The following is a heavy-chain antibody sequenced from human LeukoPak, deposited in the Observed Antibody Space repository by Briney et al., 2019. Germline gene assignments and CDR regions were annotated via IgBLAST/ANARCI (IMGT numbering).Heavy chain of an antibody. Sequence: QAGGSLRLSCAASGFTVSANYMSWVRQAPGKGLEWVSVLYRGGDTYYAASVKGRFTISRDTSENTLHLQMNSLRADDAAVYYCARGGGAFCGDDCYRNFDYWGQGTLVTVSS. CDR2: LYRGGDT. V-gene: IGHV3-66*02. CDR1: GFTVSANY. J-gene: IGHJ4*02. CDR3: ARGGGAFCGDDCYRNFDY. D-gene: IGHD2-21*02.